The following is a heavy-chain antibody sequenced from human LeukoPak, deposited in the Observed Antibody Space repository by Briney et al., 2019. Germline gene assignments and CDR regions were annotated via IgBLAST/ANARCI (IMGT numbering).Heavy chain of an antibody. D-gene: IGHD4-17*01. CDR2: IIPIFGTA. CDR1: GGTFSGYA. V-gene: IGHV1-69*13. J-gene: IGHJ4*02. CDR3: ARVSTPYYGENYFDY. Sequence: SVKVSCKASGGTFSGYAISWVRQAPGQGLEWMGGIIPIFGTANYAQKFQGRVTITADESTSTAYMELSSLRSEDTAVYYCARVSTPYYGENYFDYWGQGTLVTVSS.